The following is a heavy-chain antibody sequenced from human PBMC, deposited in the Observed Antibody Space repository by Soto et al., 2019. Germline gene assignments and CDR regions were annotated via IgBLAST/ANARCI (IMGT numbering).Heavy chain of an antibody. Sequence: ASVKVSCKASGGTFSSYAISWVRQAPGQGLEWMGGIIPIFGTANYAQKFQGRVTITADESTSTAYMELSSLRSEDTAVYYCARDLVTAEYYYGMDVWGQGTTVTVSS. CDR1: GGTFSSYA. CDR3: ARDLVTAEYYYGMDV. J-gene: IGHJ6*02. CDR2: IIPIFGTA. D-gene: IGHD5-18*01. V-gene: IGHV1-69*13.